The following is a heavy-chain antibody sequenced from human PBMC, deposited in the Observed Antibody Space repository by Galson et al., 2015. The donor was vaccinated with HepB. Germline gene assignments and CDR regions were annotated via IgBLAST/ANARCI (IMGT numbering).Heavy chain of an antibody. CDR3: ARVLEPKWKLLLPPDY. Sequence: SLRLSCAASGFTFSSCGVHRVRQAPGKGLEWAAVIWYDGSSKYSAASAKGRFTISRDNSENTVYPQMNSRRSEDKAIYFCARVLEPKWKLLLPPDYWGQGTLVTVSA. CDR2: IWYDGSSK. V-gene: IGHV3-33*08. CDR1: GFTFSSCG. J-gene: IGHJ4*02. D-gene: IGHD1-26*01.